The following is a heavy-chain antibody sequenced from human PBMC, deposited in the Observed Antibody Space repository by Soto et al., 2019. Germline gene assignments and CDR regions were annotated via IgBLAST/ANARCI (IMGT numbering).Heavy chain of an antibody. V-gene: IGHV3-30-3*01. J-gene: IGHJ6*02. CDR1: GFTFSSYA. D-gene: IGHD3-22*01. CDR2: ISYDGSNK. CDR3: ARDGTDYYDSSGYYGYYYYGMDV. Sequence: PGGSLRLSCAASGFTFSSYAMHWVRQAPVKGLEWVAVISYDGSNKYYADSVKGRFTISRDNSKNTLYLQMNSLRAEDTAVYYCARDGTDYYDSSGYYGYYYYGMDVWGQGTTVTVS.